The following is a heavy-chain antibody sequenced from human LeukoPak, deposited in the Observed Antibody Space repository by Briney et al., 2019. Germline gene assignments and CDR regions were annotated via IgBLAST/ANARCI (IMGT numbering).Heavy chain of an antibody. CDR1: GFTFSHYA. D-gene: IGHD3-22*01. V-gene: IGHV3-30*04. J-gene: IGHJ4*02. CDR3: ARNSDYYDYSPQSV. Sequence: GGSLRLSCAASGFTFSHYALHWVRQAPGKGLEWVALIGHDGADKYYADSVKGRFLISRVNSKNMLFLQMNSLIIEDTAVYYCARNSDYYDYSPQSVWGQGTLVTVSS. CDR2: IGHDGADK.